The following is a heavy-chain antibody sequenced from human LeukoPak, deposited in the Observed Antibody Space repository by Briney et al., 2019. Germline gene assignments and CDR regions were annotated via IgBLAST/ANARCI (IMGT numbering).Heavy chain of an antibody. J-gene: IGHJ6*02. CDR3: ARVGNDFWSGYYPDV. CDR2: CSGGSSSI. V-gene: IGHV3-11*04. D-gene: IGHD3-3*01. Sequence: GGSLRLSCAASGFTFSDYYMSWIRQPPGKGLQWVSYCSGGSSSIYYADSVEGRFTISRDNAKNTLYLQMNSLRAEDTAVYYCARVGNDFWSGYYPDVWGQGTTVTVSS. CDR1: GFTFSDYY.